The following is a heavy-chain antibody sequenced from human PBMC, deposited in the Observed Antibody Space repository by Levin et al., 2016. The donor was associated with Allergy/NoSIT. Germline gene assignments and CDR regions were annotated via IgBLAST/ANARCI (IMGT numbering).Heavy chain of an antibody. J-gene: IGHJ4*02. Sequence: GESLKISCAVSGFYSMHWVRQAPGKGLEWVALISYDGNNKHYADSVKGRFTISRDDSQNTVYLQMDSLSHEDTAVYYCAREEFQIRGASFDFWGQGTQVTVSS. CDR1: GFYS. CDR2: ISYDGNNK. CDR3: AREEFQIRGASFDF. D-gene: IGHD3-10*01. V-gene: IGHV3-30*04.